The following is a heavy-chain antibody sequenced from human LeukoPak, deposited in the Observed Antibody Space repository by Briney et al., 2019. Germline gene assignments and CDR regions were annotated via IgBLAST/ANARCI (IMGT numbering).Heavy chain of an antibody. J-gene: IGHJ5*02. D-gene: IGHD2-2*01. Sequence: ASVKVSCKASGYTFTGYYMHWVRQAPGQGLEWMGWINPNSGGTNYAQKFQGRVTMTRDTSISTAYMELSRLRSDDTAVYYCAFVPASDNWFDPWGQGTLVTVSS. V-gene: IGHV1-2*02. CDR1: GYTFTGYY. CDR3: AFVPASDNWFDP. CDR2: INPNSGGT.